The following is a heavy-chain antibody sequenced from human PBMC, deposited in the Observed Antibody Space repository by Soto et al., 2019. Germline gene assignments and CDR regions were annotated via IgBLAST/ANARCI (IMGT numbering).Heavy chain of an antibody. V-gene: IGHV1-3*01. J-gene: IGHJ6*02. CDR3: ARVITIFGVASYGMDV. Sequence: ASVKVSCKASGYTFTSYAMHWVRQAPGQRLEWMGWINAGNGNTKYSQKFQGRVTITRDTSASTAYMELSSLRSEDTAVYYCARVITIFGVASYGMDVWSQGTTVTVSS. CDR2: INAGNGNT. D-gene: IGHD3-3*01. CDR1: GYTFTSYA.